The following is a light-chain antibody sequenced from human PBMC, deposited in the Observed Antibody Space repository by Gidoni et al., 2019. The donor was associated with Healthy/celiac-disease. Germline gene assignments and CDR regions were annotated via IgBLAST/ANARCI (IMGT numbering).Light chain of an antibody. CDR2: GKN. V-gene: IGLV3-19*01. J-gene: IGLJ3*02. CDR1: SLRSYY. Sequence: SSELTPDPAVSVSFGQTVRITCQGDSLRSYYASWYQQKPGQAPVLVIYGKNNRPSGIPDRFSGSSSGNTASLTTTGAQAEDEADYYCNSRDSSGNHWVFGGGTKLTVL. CDR3: NSRDSSGNHWV.